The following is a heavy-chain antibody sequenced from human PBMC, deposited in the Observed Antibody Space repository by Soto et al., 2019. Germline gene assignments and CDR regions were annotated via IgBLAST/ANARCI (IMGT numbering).Heavy chain of an antibody. Sequence: TLSLTCSVSGASTVSHYHWAWIRQPPGKGLEWMGYIFNSGTTSYNPSLTSRLSISMDTSGNHFSLELRSVTAADTAVYYCALALGPTTGLDYWGQGTLVTVSS. J-gene: IGHJ4*02. CDR1: GASTVSHYH. CDR2: IFNSGTT. V-gene: IGHV4-31*02. D-gene: IGHD1-26*01. CDR3: ALALGPTTGLDY.